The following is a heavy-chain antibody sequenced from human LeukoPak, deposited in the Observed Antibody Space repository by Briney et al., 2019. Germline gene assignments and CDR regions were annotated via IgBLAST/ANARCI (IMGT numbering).Heavy chain of an antibody. CDR2: INHRGST. CDR1: GGSFSGYY. D-gene: IGHD6-6*01. Sequence: SETLSLTCAVYGGSFSGYYRSWIRQPPGKGLEWIGEINHRGSTNYNPSLKSRVTISVDTSKNQFSLKLHSVTAADTAVYYCARVPRSSSSVDYWGQGTLVTVSS. V-gene: IGHV4-34*01. J-gene: IGHJ4*02. CDR3: ARVPRSSSSVDY.